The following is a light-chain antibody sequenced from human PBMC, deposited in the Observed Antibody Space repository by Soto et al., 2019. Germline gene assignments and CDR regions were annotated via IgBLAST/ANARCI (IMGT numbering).Light chain of an antibody. V-gene: IGLV1-40*01. CDR2: GNT. J-gene: IGLJ1*01. Sequence: QSVLTQPPSVSGAPGQRVTISCTGSSSNIGAGYDVQWYQQFPGTAPKLLIYGNTNRPSGVPDRFSGSKSGTSGSLAITGLQAEDEADYYCQSYDNSLSGYVFGIGTKLTVL. CDR1: SSNIGAGYD. CDR3: QSYDNSLSGYV.